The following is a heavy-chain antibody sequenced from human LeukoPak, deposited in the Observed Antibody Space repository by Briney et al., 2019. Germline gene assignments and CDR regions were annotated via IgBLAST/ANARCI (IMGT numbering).Heavy chain of an antibody. D-gene: IGHD2-8*02. Sequence: PGGSLRLSCTASGFSFSDYYMSWIRQAPGKGLEWISYISSRSTYISDADSVKGRFTISRDNAKYLLFLQMNSLRVEDTALYYCARGGTGAFDYRGQGILVTVSS. CDR1: GFSFSDYY. J-gene: IGHJ4*02. V-gene: IGHV3-11*06. CDR3: ARGGTGAFDY. CDR2: ISSRSTYI.